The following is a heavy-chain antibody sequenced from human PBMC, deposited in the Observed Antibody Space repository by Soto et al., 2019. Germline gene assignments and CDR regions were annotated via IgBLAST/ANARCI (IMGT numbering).Heavy chain of an antibody. CDR1: GYTFTGYS. CDR2: ISAGSGKT. J-gene: IGHJ4*02. V-gene: IGHV1-3*01. CDR3: ARDLGYQLLYY. Sequence: ASVKVSCKASGYTFTGYSIHWVRQAPGQRPEWIGWISAGSGKTKYSEQFQGRVTITRDTSATTAYMEVSSLRSEDTAVYYCARDLGYQLLYYWGQGTQVTVSS. D-gene: IGHD2-2*01.